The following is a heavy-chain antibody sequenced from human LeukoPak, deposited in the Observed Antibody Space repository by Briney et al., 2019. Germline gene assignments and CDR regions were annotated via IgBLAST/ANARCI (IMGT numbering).Heavy chain of an antibody. J-gene: IGHJ4*02. CDR2: IYHSGST. Sequence: SETLSLTCAVSGYSVSSGYYWGWIRQPPGKGLEWIGSIYHSGSTYYNPSLKSRVTISVDTSKNQFSLKLSSVTAADTAVYYCARETHFWSGHYDYWGQGTLVTVSS. D-gene: IGHD3-3*02. CDR3: ARETHFWSGHYDY. CDR1: GYSVSSGYY. V-gene: IGHV4-38-2*02.